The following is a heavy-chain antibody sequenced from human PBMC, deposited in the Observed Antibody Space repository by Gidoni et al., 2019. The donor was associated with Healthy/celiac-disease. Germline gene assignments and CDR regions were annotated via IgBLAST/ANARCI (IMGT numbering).Heavy chain of an antibody. J-gene: IGHJ4*02. Sequence: EVQLVASGGGLIQPGGSRRLSFAASGFPVSSNYMSWVRQAPGKGLEWVSVIDSGGSTYSADSVKGRFTISRDNSKNTLYLQMNSLRAEDTAVYYCARVRVEEQWLPLDWWGQGTLVTVSS. V-gene: IGHV3-53*01. CDR3: ARVRVEEQWLPLDW. CDR2: IDSGGST. D-gene: IGHD6-19*01. CDR1: GFPVSSNY.